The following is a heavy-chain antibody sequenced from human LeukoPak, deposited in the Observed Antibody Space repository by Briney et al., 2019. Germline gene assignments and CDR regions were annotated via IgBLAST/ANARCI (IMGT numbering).Heavy chain of an antibody. D-gene: IGHD3-22*01. CDR3: ARDAHDSSY. CDR2: IFTSGST. CDR1: GGSISSGSYY. Sequence: SETLSLTCTVSGGSISSGSYYWSWIRQPAGKGLEWIGRIFTSGSTNYNPSLKSRVTISVDTSKNQFSLKLSSVTAADTAVYYCARDAHDSSYWGQGTLVTVSS. V-gene: IGHV4-61*02. J-gene: IGHJ4*02.